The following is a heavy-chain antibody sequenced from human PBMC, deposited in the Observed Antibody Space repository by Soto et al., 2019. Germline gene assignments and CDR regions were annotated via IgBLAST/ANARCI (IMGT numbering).Heavy chain of an antibody. Sequence: ASVKVSCKASGGTFSSYTISWVRQAPGQGLEWMGRIIPILGIANYAQKFQGRVTITADKSTSTAYMELSSLRSEDTAVYYCARAKGGQYYDFWSGYLPLDYWGQGTLVTVSS. CDR1: GGTFSSYT. V-gene: IGHV1-69*02. CDR3: ARAKGGQYYDFWSGYLPLDY. D-gene: IGHD3-3*01. CDR2: IIPILGIA. J-gene: IGHJ4*02.